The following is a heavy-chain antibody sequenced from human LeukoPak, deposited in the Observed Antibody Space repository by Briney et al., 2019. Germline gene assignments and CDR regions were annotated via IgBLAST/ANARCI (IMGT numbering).Heavy chain of an antibody. CDR2: VNLQGST. Sequence: SGTLSLTCAVSGGSITQTNYWPWVRQPPGKGLEWIGEVNLQGSTNYNPSHMRRVTISVDTSANHVSLQLTSVTAADSALYYCAREAGPYRLLDYSGQGTLVTVSS. V-gene: IGHV4-4*02. CDR1: GGSITQTNY. CDR3: AREAGPYRLLDY. J-gene: IGHJ4*02.